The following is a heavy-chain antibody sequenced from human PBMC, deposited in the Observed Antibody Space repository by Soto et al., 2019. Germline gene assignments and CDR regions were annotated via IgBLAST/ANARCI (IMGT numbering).Heavy chain of an antibody. V-gene: IGHV3-72*01. CDR3: ARGSGYDWNFDY. Sequence: EVQLVESGGGLVQPGGSLRLSCAASGFTFSDHYMDWVRQAPGKGLEWVGLTRNKANSYTTEYAASVKGRFTISRDDSKNSLYLQMNSLKTKDTAVYYCARGSGYDWNFDYWGQGTLVTVSS. D-gene: IGHD5-12*01. CDR1: GFTFSDHY. CDR2: TRNKANSYTT. J-gene: IGHJ4*02.